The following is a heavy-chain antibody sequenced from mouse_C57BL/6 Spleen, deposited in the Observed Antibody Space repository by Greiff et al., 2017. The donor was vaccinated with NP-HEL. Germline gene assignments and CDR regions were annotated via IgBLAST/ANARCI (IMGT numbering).Heavy chain of an antibody. CDR1: GFTFSDYY. Sequence: EVNLVESGGGLVQPGGSLKLSCAASGFTFSDYYMYWVRQTPEKRLEWVAYISNGGGSTYYPDTVKGRFTISRDNAKNTLYLQMSRLKSEDTAMYYCARRNYPWYFDYWGQGTTLTVSS. D-gene: IGHD1-1*01. CDR2: ISNGGGST. CDR3: ARRNYPWYFDY. V-gene: IGHV5-12*01. J-gene: IGHJ2*01.